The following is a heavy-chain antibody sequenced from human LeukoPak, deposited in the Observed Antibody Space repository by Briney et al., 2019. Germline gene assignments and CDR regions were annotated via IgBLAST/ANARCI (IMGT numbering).Heavy chain of an antibody. D-gene: IGHD2-2*01. V-gene: IGHV3-7*01. J-gene: IGHJ4*02. CDR2: IKQDGSEK. Sequence: GGSLRLSCASSGFSLSSYWMSWVRQAPGKGLEWVASIKQDGSEKYYVDSVKGRFTISRDRAKKSLYLQMNNLRAEDTAVYYCARALDSSSSRYQAFEYWGQGTPVTVSS. CDR3: ARALDSSSSRYQAFEY. CDR1: GFSLSSYW.